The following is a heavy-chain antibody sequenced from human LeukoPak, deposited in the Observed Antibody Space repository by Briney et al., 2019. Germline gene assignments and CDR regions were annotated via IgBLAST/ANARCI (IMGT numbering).Heavy chain of an antibody. D-gene: IGHD3-9*01. Sequence: GGSLRLSCAASGFAFSSSGVHWVRQAPGKGLEWVAVISYDGTDKYYADSVKGRFTISRDNSKNTLYLQMRSLSAEDTAVYYCAKDFESAVRRDSGGQGTLVTVSS. CDR2: ISYDGTDK. CDR3: AKDFESAVRRDS. CDR1: GFAFSSSG. V-gene: IGHV3-30*18. J-gene: IGHJ4*02.